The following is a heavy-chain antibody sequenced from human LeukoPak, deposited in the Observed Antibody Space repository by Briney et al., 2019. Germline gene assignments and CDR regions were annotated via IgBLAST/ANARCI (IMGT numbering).Heavy chain of an antibody. CDR3: ARDSSLGATGY. J-gene: IGHJ4*02. V-gene: IGHV3-7*01. CDR1: GFTLSSYW. Sequence: GGSLRLSCAASGFTLSSYWMSWVRQAPGKGLEWVANIKQDGSEKYYVDSVKGRFTISRDNAKNSLYLQMNSLRAEDTAVYYCARDSSLGATGYWGQGTLVTVSS. D-gene: IGHD1-26*01. CDR2: IKQDGSEK.